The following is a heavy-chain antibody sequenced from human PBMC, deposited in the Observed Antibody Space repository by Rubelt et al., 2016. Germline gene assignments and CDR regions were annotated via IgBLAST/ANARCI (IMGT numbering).Heavy chain of an antibody. V-gene: IGHV4-39*07. CDR1: GGSISSSSYY. J-gene: IGHJ3*02. D-gene: IGHD4-17*01. CDR3: ANAYGDYAIGCHAFDI. Sequence: QLQLQESGPGLVKPSETLSLTCTVSGGSISSSSYYWGWIRQPPGKGLEWIGSIYYSGSTYYNPSLKVRVTISVDTLKNQFSLKLSSVTAADTAVYYCANAYGDYAIGCHAFDIWGQGTMVTVSS. CDR2: IYYSGST.